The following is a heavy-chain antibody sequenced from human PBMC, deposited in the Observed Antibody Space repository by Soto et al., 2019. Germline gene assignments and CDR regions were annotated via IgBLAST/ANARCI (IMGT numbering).Heavy chain of an antibody. CDR1: GFTFSSYG. V-gene: IGHV3-23*01. J-gene: IGHJ4*02. Sequence: EVQLLESGGGLVQPGGSLRLSFAASGFTFSSYGMSWVRQAPGKGLEWVSAISGSGGSTYYADSVKGRFTISRDNSKNTLYVQMNGPRAEDTAVYYGAKGSGSSWYSSWGQGTLVTVSS. D-gene: IGHD6-13*01. CDR2: ISGSGGST. CDR3: AKGSGSSWYSS.